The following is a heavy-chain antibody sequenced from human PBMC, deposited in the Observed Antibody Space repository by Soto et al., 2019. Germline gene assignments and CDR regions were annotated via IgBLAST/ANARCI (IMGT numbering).Heavy chain of an antibody. CDR3: AREKPDYSSSWYFDY. D-gene: IGHD6-13*01. J-gene: IGHJ4*02. CDR1: GYTFTSYA. CDR2: INAGNGNT. Sequence: PGASVKVSCKASGYTFTSYAMHWVRQAPGQRLEWMGWINAGNGNTKYSQKFQGRVTITRDTSASTAYMELSSLRSEDTAVYYCAREKPDYSSSWYFDYWGQGTLVTVSS. V-gene: IGHV1-3*01.